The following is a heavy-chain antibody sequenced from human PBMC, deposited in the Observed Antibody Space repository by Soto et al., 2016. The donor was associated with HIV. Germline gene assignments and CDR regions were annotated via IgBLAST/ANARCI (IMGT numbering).Heavy chain of an antibody. D-gene: IGHD3-10*01. J-gene: IGHJ3*02. CDR1: GFTFSSYA. CDR3: AKGLPSYYGSGSFDAFDI. V-gene: IGHV3-23*01. CDR2: ISGSGSST. Sequence: EVQLLESGGGLVQPGGSLRLSCAASGFTFSSYAMSWVRQAPGEGLEWVSGISGSGSSTYYADSVKGRFTISRDNSKNTLYLQMNSLRAEEMAVYYCAKGLPSYYGSGSFDAFDIWGQGTMVTVSS.